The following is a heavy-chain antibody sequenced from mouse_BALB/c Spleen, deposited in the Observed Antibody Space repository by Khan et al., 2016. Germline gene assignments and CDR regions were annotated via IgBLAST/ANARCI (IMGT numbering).Heavy chain of an antibody. V-gene: IGHV5-6-5*01. CDR1: GFTFSSYA. CDR3: ARSGNYYFDD. Sequence: LVESGGCLVKPGGSLKLPCAASGFTFSSYAISWVRQTSEKRLEWVASISSGGSTYYPDSVKGRITIPRDNARNILYLQMSSLRSEDTAMYYCARSGNYYFDDWGQGTTLTVSS. J-gene: IGHJ2*01. CDR2: ISSGGST. D-gene: IGHD2-1*01.